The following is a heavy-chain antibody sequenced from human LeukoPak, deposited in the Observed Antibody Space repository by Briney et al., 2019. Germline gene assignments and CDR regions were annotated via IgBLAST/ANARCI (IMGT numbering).Heavy chain of an antibody. J-gene: IGHJ5*02. V-gene: IGHV1-18*01. D-gene: IGHD3-16*02. CDR1: GYTFTSYG. CDR3: ARGDFSSYYDYAWGSYRDYNWFDP. Sequence: ASVKVSCKASGYTFTSYGISWVRQAPGQGLEWMGWISAYNGNTNYAQKLQGRVTMTTDTSTSTAYMELRSLRSDDTAVYYCARGDFSSYYDYAWGSYRDYNWFDPWGQGTLVTVSS. CDR2: ISAYNGNT.